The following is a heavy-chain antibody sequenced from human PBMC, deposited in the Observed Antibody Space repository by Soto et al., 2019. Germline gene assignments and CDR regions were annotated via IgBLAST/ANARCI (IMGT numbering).Heavy chain of an antibody. D-gene: IGHD2-21*02. CDR2: ISSLGDST. CDR3: ARRTAGWYFDL. J-gene: IGHJ2*01. Sequence: EVPLVESGGGLVQPGGSLRLSCAASGFMFNSYAMHWVRQAPGKGLEYVSAISSLGDSTFYANSVKDRFTISRDNSKNTLYLQMGSLSAEDMAVYYCARRTAGWYFDLWGRGTLVTVSS. CDR1: GFMFNSYA. V-gene: IGHV3-64*01.